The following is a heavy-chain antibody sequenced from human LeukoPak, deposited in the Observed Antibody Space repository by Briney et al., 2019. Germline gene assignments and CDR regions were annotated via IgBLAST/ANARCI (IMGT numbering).Heavy chain of an antibody. CDR1: GFSLSTRGMR. Sequence: SGPTLCHPTPALTLTCTFSGFSLSTRGMRGSWIRQPPVKALEWLALIDWDEDKFYSTSLKTRLTISKDTSKNQVVLTMTNMDPVDTATYYCARSKVLNYYYYMDVWGKGTTVTVSS. D-gene: IGHD2/OR15-2a*01. CDR3: ARSKVLNYYYYMDV. CDR2: IDWDEDK. V-gene: IGHV2-70*04. J-gene: IGHJ6*03.